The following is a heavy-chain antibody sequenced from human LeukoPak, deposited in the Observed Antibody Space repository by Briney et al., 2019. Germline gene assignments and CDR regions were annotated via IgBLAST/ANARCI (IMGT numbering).Heavy chain of an antibody. CDR1: GYSFTSYW. Sequence: GESLKISCKGSGYSFTSYWIGWVRQMPGKGLEWMGIIYPGDSDTRYSPSFQGQVTISADKSISTAYLQWSSLKASDTAMYYCARVFRVHDRYCSSTSCPHDAFDIWGQGTMVTVSS. V-gene: IGHV5-51*01. CDR3: ARVFRVHDRYCSSTSCPHDAFDI. D-gene: IGHD2-2*01. CDR2: IYPGDSDT. J-gene: IGHJ3*02.